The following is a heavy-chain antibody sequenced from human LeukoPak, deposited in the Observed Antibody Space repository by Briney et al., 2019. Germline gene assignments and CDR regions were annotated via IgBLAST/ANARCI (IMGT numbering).Heavy chain of an antibody. CDR1: GYTFTSYG. CDR2: ISAYNGNT. Sequence: GASVKVSCKASGYTFTSYGISRGRQAPGQGLEWMGWISAYNGNTNYAQKRQGRVTMTTDTSTSTAYMELRSLRSDDPAVYYCARDGYCSGGSCYFIAVAGDYWGQGTLVTVSS. V-gene: IGHV1-18*01. J-gene: IGHJ4*02. D-gene: IGHD2-15*01. CDR3: ARDGYCSGGSCYFIAVAGDY.